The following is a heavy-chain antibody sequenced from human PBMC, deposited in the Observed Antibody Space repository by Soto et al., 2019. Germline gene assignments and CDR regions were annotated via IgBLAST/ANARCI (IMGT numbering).Heavy chain of an antibody. V-gene: IGHV4-34*01. CDR3: ARGANWRVSWYFDL. CDR1: SESFSAFY. CDR2: INHSGST. D-gene: IGHD1-1*01. Sequence: SETLSLTCAVYSESFSAFYWSWIRQPPGKGLEWIGEINHSGSTNYNPSLKSRVTISVDTSRNQFSLNLNSMTAADTAVYYCARGANWRVSWYFDLWGRGTLVTVSS. J-gene: IGHJ2*01.